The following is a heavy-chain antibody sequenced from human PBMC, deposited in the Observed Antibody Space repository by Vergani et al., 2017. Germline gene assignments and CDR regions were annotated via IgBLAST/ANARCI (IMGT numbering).Heavy chain of an antibody. D-gene: IGHD6-13*01. CDR3: ARSGMQQQLVRYYFDY. CDR2: ISYDGTQK. J-gene: IGHJ4*02. CDR1: GFTSSYYG. V-gene: IGHV3-30*03. Sequence: QVHLVESGGGVVQPGRSLRLSCVVSGFTSSYYGMHWVRQAPGKGLEWVAVISYDGTQKYYADSVKGRFTISRDNSKSTLYLQMNSLRTEDTAVYYCARSGMQQQLVRYYFDYWGQGTLVTVSS.